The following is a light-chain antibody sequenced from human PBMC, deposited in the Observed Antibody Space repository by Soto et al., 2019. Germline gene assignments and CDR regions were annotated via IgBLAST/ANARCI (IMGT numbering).Light chain of an antibody. CDR3: QQYGSSPPRLT. CDR1: QSVSSSY. V-gene: IGKV3-20*01. J-gene: IGKJ4*01. CDR2: GAS. Sequence: EIVLTQSPGTLSLSPGERATLSCRASQSVSSSYLAWYQQKPGQAPRLLIYGASSRATGIPDRFSGSGSGTDFTLTISRLEPEDFAVYYCQQYGSSPPRLTFGGGTKEDIK.